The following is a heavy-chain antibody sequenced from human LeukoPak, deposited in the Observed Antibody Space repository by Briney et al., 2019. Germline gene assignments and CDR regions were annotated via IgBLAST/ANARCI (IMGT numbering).Heavy chain of an antibody. Sequence: SETLSLTCTVSGGSISSYYWSWIRQPPGKGLEWIGYIYYSGSTNYNPSLKSRVTISVDTSKNQFSLKLSSVTAADTAVYYCASPPAYDSSGYYEYWGQGTLVTVSS. V-gene: IGHV4-59*01. CDR2: IYYSGST. CDR3: ASPPAYDSSGYYEY. D-gene: IGHD3-22*01. J-gene: IGHJ4*02. CDR1: GGSISSYY.